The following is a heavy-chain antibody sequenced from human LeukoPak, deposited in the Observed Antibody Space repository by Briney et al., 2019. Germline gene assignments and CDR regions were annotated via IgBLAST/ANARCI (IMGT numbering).Heavy chain of an antibody. D-gene: IGHD3-10*01. J-gene: IGHJ5*02. CDR2: ISGSGGST. CDR3: AKDLEYYGSGSPKNWFDP. V-gene: IGHV3-23*01. Sequence: PGGSLRLSCAASGFTFSSYAMSWVRQAPGKGLEWVSAISGSGGSTYYADSVKGRFTISRDNSKNTLYLQMNSLRAEDTAVYYCAKDLEYYGSGSPKNWFDPWGQGTLVTVSS. CDR1: GFTFSSYA.